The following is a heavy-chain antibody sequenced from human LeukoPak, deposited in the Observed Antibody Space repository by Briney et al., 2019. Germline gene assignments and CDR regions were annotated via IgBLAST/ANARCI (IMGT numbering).Heavy chain of an antibody. CDR2: ISGSGGST. V-gene: IGHV3-23*01. D-gene: IGHD2-2*01. J-gene: IGHJ4*02. Sequence: GGSRGFSVPAPGSTFSSYAMSWAGKAPGKGRNWASAISGSGGSTYYADSVKGRFTISRDNSKNTLYLQMNSLRAEDTAVYYCAKEGDIVVGEVDYWGQGTLVTVSS. CDR3: AKEGDIVVGEVDY. CDR1: GSTFSSYA.